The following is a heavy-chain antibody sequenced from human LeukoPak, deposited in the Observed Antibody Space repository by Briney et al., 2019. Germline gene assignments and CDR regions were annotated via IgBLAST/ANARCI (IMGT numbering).Heavy chain of an antibody. V-gene: IGHV3-74*01. J-gene: IGHJ4*02. CDR1: EFTFNSYW. D-gene: IGHD1-26*01. CDR3: GRGGGTYFDY. CDR2: ISSDGGTT. Sequence: GGSLRLSCAASEFTFNSYWMHWVRQAPGKGLVWVSRISSDGGTTSYADSVKGRFTISRDNAESTLYLQMNSLRPEDTAVYYCGRGGGTYFDYSGQGTLVTVSS.